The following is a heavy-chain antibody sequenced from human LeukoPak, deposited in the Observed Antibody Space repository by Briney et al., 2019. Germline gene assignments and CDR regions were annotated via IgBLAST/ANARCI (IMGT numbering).Heavy chain of an antibody. CDR1: GFTLSSNW. CDR2: MNQDGSGT. V-gene: IGHV3-74*01. CDR3: ATVFVY. Sequence: AGGSLRLSCAVSGFTLSSNWMHWVRQAPGKGLEWVSRMNQDGSGTSYADSVKGRFTISRDNAKNTVYLQMNSLRAEDSAMYYCATVFVYWGQGTLVTVSS. J-gene: IGHJ4*02.